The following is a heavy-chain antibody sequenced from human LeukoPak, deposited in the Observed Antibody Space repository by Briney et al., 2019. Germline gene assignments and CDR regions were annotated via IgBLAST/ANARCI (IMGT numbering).Heavy chain of an antibody. CDR3: ARGTDTTGRQSFDI. V-gene: IGHV3-23*01. CDR2: ITSSGDGT. D-gene: IGHD2-8*02. J-gene: IGHJ4*02. Sequence: GGSLRLSCEASGFTFTSYAMHWVRQAPGKGLEWVSSITSSGDGTFYTDSLSGRFTISRDNAKKTVFLQMKSLRRGDSALYFCARGTDTTGRQSFDIWGQGTLVTVSS. CDR1: GFTFTSYA.